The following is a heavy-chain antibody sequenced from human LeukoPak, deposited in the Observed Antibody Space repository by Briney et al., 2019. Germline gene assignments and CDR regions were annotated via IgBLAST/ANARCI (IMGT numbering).Heavy chain of an antibody. CDR1: TFTGXX. J-gene: IGHJ4*02. D-gene: IGHD5-18*01. Sequence: TFTGXXMHWVRXXXGQGLEWMGWINPNSGGTNYAQKFQGRVTMTRDTSISTAYMELSRLRSDDTAVYYCARGIRGYSYVDYWGQGTLVTVSS. CDR3: ARGIRGYSYVDY. V-gene: IGHV1-2*02. CDR2: INPNSGGT.